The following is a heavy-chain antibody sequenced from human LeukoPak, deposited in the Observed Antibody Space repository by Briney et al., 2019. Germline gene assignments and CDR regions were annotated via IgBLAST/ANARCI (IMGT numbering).Heavy chain of an antibody. Sequence: PSETLSLTCTVSGGSISSRSDYWGWIRQTPGRGLEWIGNLDSSGSTYYNPSLKSRVTISVGTSKNQFSLNLRSVTAADTAIYFCSRSHDYGGLYFYYYMDVWGKGTTVTVSS. V-gene: IGHV4-39*01. CDR1: GGSISSRSDY. D-gene: IGHD4-23*01. CDR2: LDSSGST. CDR3: SRSHDYGGLYFYYYMDV. J-gene: IGHJ6*03.